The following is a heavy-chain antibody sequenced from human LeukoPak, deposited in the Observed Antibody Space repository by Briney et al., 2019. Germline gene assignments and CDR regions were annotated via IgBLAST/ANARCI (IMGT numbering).Heavy chain of an antibody. D-gene: IGHD6-19*01. V-gene: IGHV4-34*01. Sequence: GSLRLSCAASGFTFSDYYMSWIRQPPGKGLEWIGEINHSGSTNYNPSLKSRVTISVDTSKNQFSLKLSSVTAADTAVYYCARPGWRYYFDYWGQGTLVTVSS. J-gene: IGHJ4*02. CDR1: GFTFSDYY. CDR3: ARPGWRYYFDY. CDR2: INHSGST.